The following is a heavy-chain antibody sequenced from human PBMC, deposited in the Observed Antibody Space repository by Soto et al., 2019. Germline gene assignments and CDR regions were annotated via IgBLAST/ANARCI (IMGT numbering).Heavy chain of an antibody. CDR3: ARGASSVTTFYFDL. D-gene: IGHD4-17*01. J-gene: IGHJ2*01. CDR2: INPGNGNT. CDR1: GYTFTNYA. V-gene: IGHV1-3*01. Sequence: QVQVVQSGAEVKKPGASVKVSCKASGYTFTNYAMHWVRQAPGQRLEWMGWINPGNGNTKNSQKFQGRVTITRDTFASTAYIELSSLRSEDTAVYYCARGASSVTTFYFDLWGRGTLVTVSS.